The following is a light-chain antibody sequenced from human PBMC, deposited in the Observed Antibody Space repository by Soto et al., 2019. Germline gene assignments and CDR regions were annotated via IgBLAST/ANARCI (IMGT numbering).Light chain of an antibody. J-gene: IGKJ5*01. CDR2: GAS. V-gene: IGKV3-20*01. Sequence: EIVLTQSPGTLSLSPGERATLSCRASHTISSSYLAWYQQKPGQAPRLLMYGASTRASGIPARFSGSGSGTEFTLTIGSLQSEDFAVYYCQQYSSSPSFGQGTRLEIK. CDR1: HTISSSY. CDR3: QQYSSSPS.